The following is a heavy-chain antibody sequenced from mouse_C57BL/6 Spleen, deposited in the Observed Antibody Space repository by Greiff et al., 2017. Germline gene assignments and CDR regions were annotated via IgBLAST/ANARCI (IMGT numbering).Heavy chain of an antibody. CDR3: ARHGSSHWYFDV. V-gene: IGHV1-52*01. CDR1: GYTFTSYW. Sequence: QVQLQQPGAELVRPGSSVKLSCKASGYTFTSYWMHWVKQRPIQGLEWIGNIDPSDSETHYNQKFKDKARLTVDKSSSTAYMQLSSLTCEDSAVYYCARHGSSHWYFDVWGTGTTVTVSS. J-gene: IGHJ1*03. D-gene: IGHD1-1*01. CDR2: IDPSDSET.